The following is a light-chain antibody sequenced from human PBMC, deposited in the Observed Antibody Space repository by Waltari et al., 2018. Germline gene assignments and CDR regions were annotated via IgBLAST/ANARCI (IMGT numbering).Light chain of an antibody. V-gene: IGLV2-23*02. CDR1: NSDVWSYNF. CDR2: EVS. CDR3: CSYAGSSTWV. Sequence: QSALTQPASVSGSPGQSITISCTGTNSDVWSYNFFSWYQQHPGKAPKLRIYEVSNRPSGVSNRFSGSKSGNTTSLTISGLQAEDEADYHCCSYAGSSTWVLGGGTKLTVL. J-gene: IGLJ3*02.